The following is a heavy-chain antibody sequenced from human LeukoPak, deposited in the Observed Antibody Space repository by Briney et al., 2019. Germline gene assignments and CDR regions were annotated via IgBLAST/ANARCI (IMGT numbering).Heavy chain of an antibody. D-gene: IGHD1-26*01. CDR3: ASSGSYRFDY. Sequence: GGSLRLSCAASGFSFSNAWMNWVRQAPGKGLEWVSHITASGTAMFYADSVKGRFTISRDNAKNSLYLQMNSLRDEDTAVYYCASSGSYRFDYWGQGTLVTVSS. CDR2: ITASGTAM. CDR1: GFSFSNAW. V-gene: IGHV3-48*02. J-gene: IGHJ4*02.